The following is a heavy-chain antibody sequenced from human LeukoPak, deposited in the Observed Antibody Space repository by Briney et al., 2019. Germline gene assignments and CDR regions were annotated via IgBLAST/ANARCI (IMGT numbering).Heavy chain of an antibody. D-gene: IGHD3-3*01. V-gene: IGHV4-61*02. J-gene: IGHJ3*02. Sequence: SETLSLTCTVSGDSISSSNYYWGWIRQPPGKGLEWIGRIYTSGSTNYNPSLKSRVTMSVDTSKNQFSLRLSSVTAADTAVYYCARDDFDYNDLVSVIHIWGQGTMVTVSS. CDR1: GDSISSSNYY. CDR3: ARDDFDYNDLVSVIHI. CDR2: IYTSGST.